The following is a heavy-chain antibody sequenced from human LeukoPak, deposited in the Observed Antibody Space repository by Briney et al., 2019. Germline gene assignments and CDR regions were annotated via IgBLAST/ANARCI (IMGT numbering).Heavy chain of an antibody. J-gene: IGHJ4*02. V-gene: IGHV3-23*01. CDR3: AKGWHNWNDAVDY. D-gene: IGHD1-1*01. CDR2: ISGSGGIT. CDR1: GFTFSSYA. Sequence: GGALRLSCAASGFTFSSYAMTWVRQAPGKGLEWVSAISGSGGITYYADSVKGRFTVSRDNSKNTLYLQMNSLRAEDTAVYYCAKGWHNWNDAVDYWGQGTLVTVSS.